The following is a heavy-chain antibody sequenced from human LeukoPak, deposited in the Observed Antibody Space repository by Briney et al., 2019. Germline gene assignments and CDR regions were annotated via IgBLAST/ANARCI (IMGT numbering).Heavy chain of an antibody. CDR3: GKESPPYSYYGMQV. V-gene: IGHV3-30*18. CDR2: ISYDGTNK. Sequence: PGGSLRLSCAASGFTFSNYAMHWVRQAPGKGLEWVAVISYDGTNKYYPDSVKGRFTISRDNSYNTLYLQMDSLTAEDTAVYYCGKESPPYSYYGMQVGAKGPRSPSP. CDR1: GFTFSNYA. J-gene: IGHJ6*02.